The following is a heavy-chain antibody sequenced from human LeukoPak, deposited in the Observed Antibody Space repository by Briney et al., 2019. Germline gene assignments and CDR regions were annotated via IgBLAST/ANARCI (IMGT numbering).Heavy chain of an antibody. J-gene: IGHJ5*02. V-gene: IGHV4-4*07. Sequence: ASETLSLTCTVSGGSISSYYWSWIRQPAGKGLEWIGRIYSSGSTNYNPSLNSRVTMSVDTSKNQFSLKLSSVTAADTAVYYCARHKDLWSGLNWFDPWGQGTLVTVSS. CDR1: GGSISSYY. CDR3: ARHKDLWSGLNWFDP. CDR2: IYSSGST. D-gene: IGHD3-3*01.